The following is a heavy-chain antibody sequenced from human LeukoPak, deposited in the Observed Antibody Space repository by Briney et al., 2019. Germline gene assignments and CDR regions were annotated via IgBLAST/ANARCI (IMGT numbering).Heavy chain of an antibody. Sequence: PGGSLRLYCAASGFTFSSYAMSWVRQAQGKGLEWVSAISGSGGSTYYADSVKGGFTISRDNSKNTLYLQMNSLRAEDTAVYYCAKGEVRAAALDYCGQGTLVTASS. V-gene: IGHV3-23*01. D-gene: IGHD6-13*01. CDR1: GFTFSSYA. CDR3: AKGEVRAAALDY. J-gene: IGHJ4*02. CDR2: ISGSGGST.